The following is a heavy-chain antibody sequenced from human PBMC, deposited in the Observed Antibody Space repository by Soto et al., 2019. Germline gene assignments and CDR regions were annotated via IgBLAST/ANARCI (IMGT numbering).Heavy chain of an antibody. D-gene: IGHD3-10*01. CDR1: GYTFTSYA. Sequence: GASVKVSCKASGYTFTSYAMHWVRQAPGQRLEWMGWINAGNGNTKYSQKFQGRVTITRDTSISTAYMELSRLRSDDTAVYYCARDKGSGSYYSYGMDVWGQGTTVTVSS. CDR2: INAGNGNT. J-gene: IGHJ6*02. CDR3: ARDKGSGSYYSYGMDV. V-gene: IGHV1-3*01.